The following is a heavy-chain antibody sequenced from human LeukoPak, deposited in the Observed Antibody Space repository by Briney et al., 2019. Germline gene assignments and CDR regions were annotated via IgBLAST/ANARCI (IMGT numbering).Heavy chain of an antibody. CDR3: ARVGVFVRGVIIRNWFDP. V-gene: IGHV4-59*01. Sequence: SETLSLTCTVSGGSISSYYWSWIRQPPGKGLEWIGYIYYSGSTNYNPSLKSRVTISVDTSKNQFSLKLSSVTAADTAVYYCARVGVFVRGVIIRNWFDPWGQGTLVTVSS. D-gene: IGHD3-10*01. CDR1: GGSISSYY. CDR2: IYYSGST. J-gene: IGHJ5*02.